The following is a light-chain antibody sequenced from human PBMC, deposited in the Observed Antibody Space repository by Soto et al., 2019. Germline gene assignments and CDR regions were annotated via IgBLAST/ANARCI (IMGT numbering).Light chain of an antibody. Sequence: DIQMTQSPSTLSASVGDRVTITCRASQSISGWLAWYQQKPGKAPKLLIYKASNLETGVPSRFSGGGSGTEFTLTISSLQPDDFATYYCQQYNTYSPWTFGQGTKVDFK. V-gene: IGKV1-5*03. J-gene: IGKJ1*01. CDR1: QSISGW. CDR2: KAS. CDR3: QQYNTYSPWT.